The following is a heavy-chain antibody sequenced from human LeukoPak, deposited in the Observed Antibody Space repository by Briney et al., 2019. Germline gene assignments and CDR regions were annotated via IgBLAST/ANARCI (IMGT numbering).Heavy chain of an antibody. Sequence: GGSLRPPCAAPGSPSSSKRMTWVGQAPGKGLEWVSSISSSSSYIYYADSVKGRFTISRDNAKNSLYLQMNSLRAEDTAVYYCGFGELSYAFDYWGQGTLVTVSS. J-gene: IGHJ4*02. CDR1: GSPSSSKR. CDR3: GFGELSYAFDY. V-gene: IGHV3-21*01. CDR2: ISSSSSYI. D-gene: IGHD3-16*02.